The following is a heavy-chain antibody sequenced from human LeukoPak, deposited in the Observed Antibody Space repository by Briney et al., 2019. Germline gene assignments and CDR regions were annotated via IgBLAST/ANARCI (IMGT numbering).Heavy chain of an antibody. Sequence: GGSLRLSCAASGFSFSSYAMHWVRQAPGKGLEWVAVISYDGSNKYYADSVKGRFTISRDNSKNTLYLQMNSLRAEDTAVYYCARDSSLRLWFRSWGQGTLVTVSS. CDR3: ARDSSLRLWFRS. J-gene: IGHJ4*02. CDR1: GFSFSSYA. V-gene: IGHV3-30*14. D-gene: IGHD3-10*01. CDR2: ISYDGSNK.